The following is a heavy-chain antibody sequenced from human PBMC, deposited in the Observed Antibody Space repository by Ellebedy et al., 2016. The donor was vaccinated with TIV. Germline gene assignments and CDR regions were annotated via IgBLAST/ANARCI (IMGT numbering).Heavy chain of an antibody. Sequence: SVKVSCXASGGTFSSYAISWVRQAPGQGLEWMGRIIPILGTANYAQKFQGRVTITADESTSTAYMELSSLRSEDTAVYYCAREVGVAAAGTRWFNPWGQGTLVTVSS. J-gene: IGHJ5*02. CDR3: AREVGVAAAGTRWFNP. CDR1: GGTFSSYA. CDR2: IIPILGTA. V-gene: IGHV1-69*11. D-gene: IGHD6-13*01.